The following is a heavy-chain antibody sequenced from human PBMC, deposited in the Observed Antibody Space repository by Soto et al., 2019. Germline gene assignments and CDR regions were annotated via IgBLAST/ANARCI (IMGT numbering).Heavy chain of an antibody. Sequence: QVQLVQSGAGVKKPGASVKVSCKASGYTFTSYYMHWVRQAPGQGLEWMGIINPSGGSTSYAQKFQGRVTMTRDTSTSTVYMELSSLRSDDTAVYYCARDGRYCSGGSCYFDSWGQGTLVTVSS. V-gene: IGHV1-46*01. D-gene: IGHD2-15*01. CDR2: INPSGGST. CDR3: ARDGRYCSGGSCYFDS. J-gene: IGHJ4*02. CDR1: GYTFTSYY.